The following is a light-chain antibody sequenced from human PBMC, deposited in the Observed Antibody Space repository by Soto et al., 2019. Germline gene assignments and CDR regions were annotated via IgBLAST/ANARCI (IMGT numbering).Light chain of an antibody. CDR3: QLYNNWPLT. CDR2: GAS. Sequence: EIVMTQSPATLSVSPAERATLSCRASQSVSSNLAWYQQKPGQAPRLLIYGASTRATGIPAGFSGSGSGTEFTLTISSLQSEDFAVYYCQLYNNWPLTFGGGTKVEIK. V-gene: IGKV3-15*01. CDR1: QSVSSN. J-gene: IGKJ4*01.